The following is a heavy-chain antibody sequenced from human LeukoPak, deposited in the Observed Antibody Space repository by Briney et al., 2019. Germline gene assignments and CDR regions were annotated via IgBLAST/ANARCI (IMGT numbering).Heavy chain of an antibody. CDR1: GGTFSSYA. CDR3: ARDPNEDYYDSSGYSYY. D-gene: IGHD3-22*01. V-gene: IGHV1-69*04. J-gene: IGHJ4*02. Sequence: SVKVSCKASGGTFSSYAISWVRQAPGQGLEWMGRIIPILGIANYAQKFQGRVTITADKSTSTAYMELSSLRSEDTAVYYCARDPNEDYYDSSGYSYYWGQGTLVTVSS. CDR2: IIPILGIA.